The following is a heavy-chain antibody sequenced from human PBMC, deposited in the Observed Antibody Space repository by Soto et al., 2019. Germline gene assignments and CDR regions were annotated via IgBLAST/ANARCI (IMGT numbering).Heavy chain of an antibody. Sequence: LRLSCAASGFTVTSYYMSWVRQAPGKGLEWVSLIYTGGNTNYADSVKGRFTISRDNSKNTLYLQMNSLRAEDTAVYYCARDYYYGSGNYYRADYYHYGMDVWGQGTTVTVS. V-gene: IGHV3-53*01. D-gene: IGHD3-10*01. CDR2: IYTGGNT. CDR1: GFTVTSYY. J-gene: IGHJ6*02. CDR3: ARDYYYGSGNYYRADYYHYGMDV.